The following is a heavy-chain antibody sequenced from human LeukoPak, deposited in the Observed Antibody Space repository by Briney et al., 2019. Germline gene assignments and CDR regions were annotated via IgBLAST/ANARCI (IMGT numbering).Heavy chain of an antibody. V-gene: IGHV3-23*01. CDR2: ISGSDGST. CDR1: GFTFSSYA. CDR3: AKHQWLVEEYYFDY. Sequence: SGGSLRLSCAASGFTFSSYAMSWVRQAPGKGLEWVSAISGSDGSTYYADSVKGRFTISRDNSKNTLYLQMNSLRAEDTAVYYCAKHQWLVEEYYFDYWGQGTLVTVSS. J-gene: IGHJ4*02. D-gene: IGHD6-19*01.